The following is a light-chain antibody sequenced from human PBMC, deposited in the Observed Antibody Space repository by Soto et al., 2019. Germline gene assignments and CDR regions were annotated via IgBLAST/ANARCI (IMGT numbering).Light chain of an antibody. CDR2: EVT. V-gene: IGLV2-8*01. CDR1: GGDVRDYNY. J-gene: IGLJ1*01. Sequence: QSALTQPPSASGSPEKPVTVPCTGNGGDVRDYNYVSWYQQHQGKAPKLIIYEVTKRPSGVPDRFSGSKSGNTASLTVSGLQAEDEADYYCLAGNNNRVFGTGTKLTVL. CDR3: LAGNNNRV.